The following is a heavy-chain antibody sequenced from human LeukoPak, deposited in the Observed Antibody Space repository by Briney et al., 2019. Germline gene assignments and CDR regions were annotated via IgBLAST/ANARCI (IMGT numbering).Heavy chain of an antibody. V-gene: IGHV4-34*01. CDR3: ASSYYDSGGFSPFDY. D-gene: IGHD1-26*01. Sequence: SETLSLTCAVYGGSFSGYFWSWIRQTPGEGLDWIGQINDGGSANYNPSLRSRVTISVDTSKKQVSLTLASMTAADTAIYYCASSYYDSGGFSPFDYWGRGTLVTVSS. CDR1: GGSFSGYF. CDR2: INDGGSA. J-gene: IGHJ4*02.